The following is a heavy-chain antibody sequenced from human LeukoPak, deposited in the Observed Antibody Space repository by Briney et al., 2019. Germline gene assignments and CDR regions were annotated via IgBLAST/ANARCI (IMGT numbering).Heavy chain of an antibody. CDR2: IYHSGST. V-gene: IGHV4-4*02. Sequence: SETLSLTCAVSGGSISSSNWWSWVRQPPGEGLEWIGEIYHSGSTNYNPSLKSRVTISVDKSKNQFSLKLSSVTAADTAVYYCAREGAWFESFDYWGQGTLVTVSS. D-gene: IGHD3-10*01. J-gene: IGHJ4*02. CDR1: GGSISSSNW. CDR3: AREGAWFESFDY.